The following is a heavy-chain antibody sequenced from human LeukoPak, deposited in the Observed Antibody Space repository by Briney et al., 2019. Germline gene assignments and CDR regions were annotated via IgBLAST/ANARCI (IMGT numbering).Heavy chain of an antibody. J-gene: IGHJ4*02. CDR2: IRYDGSNK. CDR3: AKGVRGSRITMIVVVFDY. Sequence: GGSLRLSCAASGFTFSAYGMHWVRQAPGKGLEWVAFIRYDGSNKYYADSVKGRFTISRDNSKNTLYLQMNSLRAEDTAVYYCAKGVRGSRITMIVVVFDYWGQGTLVTVSS. D-gene: IGHD3-22*01. CDR1: GFTFSAYG. V-gene: IGHV3-30*02.